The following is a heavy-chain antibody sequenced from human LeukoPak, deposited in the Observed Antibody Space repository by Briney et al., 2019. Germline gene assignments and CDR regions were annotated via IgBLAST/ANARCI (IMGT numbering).Heavy chain of an antibody. CDR3: ARQAAANSIDY. V-gene: IGHV4-34*01. J-gene: IGHJ4*02. CDR2: INHSGST. D-gene: IGHD2-2*01. CDR1: GGSFSGYY. Sequence: SETLSLTCAVYGGSFSGYYWSWIRQPPGKGLEWIGEINHSGSTNYNPFLKSRVTISVDTSKNQFSLKLSSVTAADTAVYYCARQAAANSIDYWGQGTLVTVSS.